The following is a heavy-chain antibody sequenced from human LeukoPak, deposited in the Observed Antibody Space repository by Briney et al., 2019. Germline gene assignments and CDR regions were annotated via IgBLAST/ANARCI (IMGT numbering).Heavy chain of an antibody. CDR3: ARDRGYSTFDY. V-gene: IGHV3-48*04. Sequence: GRSLRLSCAASGFTFNMYSLNWVRQAPGTGLQWVAYISYSGRTMFYADSVKGRFTISRDNTNSTLYLQMNSLRADDTAVYYCARDRGYSTFDYWGQGTLVTVSS. CDR1: GFTFNMYS. D-gene: IGHD4-23*01. J-gene: IGHJ4*02. CDR2: ISYSGRTM.